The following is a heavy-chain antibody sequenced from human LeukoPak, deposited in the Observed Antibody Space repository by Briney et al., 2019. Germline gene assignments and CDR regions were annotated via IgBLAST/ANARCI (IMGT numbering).Heavy chain of an antibody. J-gene: IGHJ4*02. CDR2: INQDGSEK. D-gene: IGHD3-3*01. CDR3: ARVSRSESGIY. Sequence: GGSLRLSCAASGFTFSSQWMSWVRQAPGKGLEWVANINQDGSEKNYVDSVKGRFTISRDNAKNSLYLQMNSLRAEDTVVYYCARVSRSESGIYWGQGTLVTVSS. CDR1: GFTFSSQW. V-gene: IGHV3-7*05.